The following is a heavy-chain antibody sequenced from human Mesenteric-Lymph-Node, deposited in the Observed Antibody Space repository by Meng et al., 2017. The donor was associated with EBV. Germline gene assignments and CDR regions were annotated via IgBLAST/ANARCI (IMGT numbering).Heavy chain of an antibody. Sequence: QVQLQESGPGLVXPXXXXXLTCAVSGGSISSSNWWSWVRQPPGKGLEWIGEIYHSGSPIYNPSLKSRVTISVDKSKNQFSLNLSSVTAADTAVYFCARWTSDYEGLGYWGQGTLVTVSS. V-gene: IGHV4-4*02. J-gene: IGHJ4*02. CDR3: ARWTSDYEGLGY. CDR1: GGSISSSNW. D-gene: IGHD5-12*01. CDR2: IYHSGSP.